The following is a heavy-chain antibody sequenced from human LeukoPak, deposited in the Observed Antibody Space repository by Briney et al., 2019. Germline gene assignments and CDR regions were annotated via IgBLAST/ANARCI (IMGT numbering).Heavy chain of an antibody. J-gene: IGHJ6*03. CDR2: IRYDGSNK. Sequence: GGSLRLSCAASGFTFSSYGMHWVRQAPGKGLEWVTFIRYDGSNKYYADSVKGRFTISRDNSKNTLYLQMNSLRAEDTAVYYCAKDYSMVRGVIAYYMDVWGKGTTVTISS. CDR3: AKDYSMVRGVIAYYMDV. CDR1: GFTFSSYG. V-gene: IGHV3-30*02. D-gene: IGHD3-10*01.